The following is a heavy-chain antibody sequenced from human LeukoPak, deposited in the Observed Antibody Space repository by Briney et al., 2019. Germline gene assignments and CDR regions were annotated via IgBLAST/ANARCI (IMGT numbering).Heavy chain of an antibody. D-gene: IGHD3-22*01. Sequence: SETLSLTCTVSGGSISGYYWSWIRQPPGKGLEWIGEINHSGSTNYNPSLKSRVTISVDTSKNQFSLKLSSVTAADTAVYYCARGRYYDSSARPYGMDVWSQGTTVTVSS. CDR1: GGSISGYY. CDR3: ARGRYYDSSARPYGMDV. CDR2: INHSGST. V-gene: IGHV4-34*01. J-gene: IGHJ6*02.